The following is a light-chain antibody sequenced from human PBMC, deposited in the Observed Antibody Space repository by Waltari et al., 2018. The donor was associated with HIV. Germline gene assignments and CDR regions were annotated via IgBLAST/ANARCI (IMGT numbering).Light chain of an antibody. J-gene: IGLJ2*01. V-gene: IGLV3-21*02. CDR1: KIGNKS. Sequence: SYVLTQPPSVSVAPGQTARITGGGNKIGNKSVDWYQQKPGQAPVLVVNDDSDRPSGIPERFSGSNSGNTATLTISRVEAGDEADYFCQVWDSSSDLVVFGGGTKLTVL. CDR2: DDS. CDR3: QVWDSSSDLVV.